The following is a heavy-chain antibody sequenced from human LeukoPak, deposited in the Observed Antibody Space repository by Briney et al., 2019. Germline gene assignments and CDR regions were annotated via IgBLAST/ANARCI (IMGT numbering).Heavy chain of an antibody. Sequence: PGGSLRLSCAASGFTFSDYYMDWVRQAPGKGLEWAGRSRNKANGYSTVYAASAKGRFTVSRDESKNSLYLQMNSLTTEDTAVYYCVRGFNSFDVWGQGTMVTVSS. V-gene: IGHV3-72*01. CDR3: VRGFNSFDV. D-gene: IGHD5-24*01. CDR2: SRNKANGYST. J-gene: IGHJ3*01. CDR1: GFTFSDYY.